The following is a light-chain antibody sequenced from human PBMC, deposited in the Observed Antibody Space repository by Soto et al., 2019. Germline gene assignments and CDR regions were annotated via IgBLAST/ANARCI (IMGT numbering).Light chain of an antibody. J-gene: IGKJ1*01. CDR3: QQYNNWPQT. CDR1: QSVSSN. Sequence: EIVMTQSPATLSVSPGERATLSCRASQSVSSNLAWYQQKPGQAPRLLIYGASTRATGIPARFSGSGSGTEFTITISSLQSEDFAVYYCQQYNNWPQTFGNGTKVEIK. CDR2: GAS. V-gene: IGKV3-15*01.